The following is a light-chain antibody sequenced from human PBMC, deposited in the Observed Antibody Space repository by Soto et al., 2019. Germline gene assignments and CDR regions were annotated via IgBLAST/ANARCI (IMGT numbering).Light chain of an antibody. V-gene: IGLV1-44*01. CDR1: SSNIGSNI. CDR2: SNS. CDR3: AAWDDSLNGYV. J-gene: IGLJ1*01. Sequence: QSVLTQPPSASGTPGQRVTISCSGSSSNIGSNIVNWYQQLPGTAPKLLIYSNSQRPSGVPDRFSGSKSGTSAFLAVRGLQSEDEADYFCAAWDDSLNGYVFGTGTKVTVL.